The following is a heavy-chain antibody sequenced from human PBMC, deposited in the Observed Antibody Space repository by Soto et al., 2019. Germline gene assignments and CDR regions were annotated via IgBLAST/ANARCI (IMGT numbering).Heavy chain of an antibody. CDR3: ARERVCSGGSCYSENWFDP. D-gene: IGHD2-15*01. J-gene: IGHJ5*02. CDR1: GGSLSGYY. CDR2: INHSGSA. V-gene: IGHV4-34*01. Sequence: SETLSLTCAVYGGSLSGYYWSWIRQSPGKGLEWIGQINHSGSAYYHPSLKSRVTISVDTSKNQFSLKLSSVTAADTAVYYCARERVCSGGSCYSENWFDPWGQGTLVTVSS.